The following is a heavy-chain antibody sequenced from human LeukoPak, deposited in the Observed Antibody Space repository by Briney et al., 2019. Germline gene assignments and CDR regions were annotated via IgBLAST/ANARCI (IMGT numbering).Heavy chain of an antibody. V-gene: IGHV3-30*02. CDR3: ARDGRSFAFKYFDS. CDR2: IRYDGSDE. J-gene: IGHJ4*02. D-gene: IGHD3-9*01. CDR1: AFTSSSYS. Sequence: GGSLRLSCAASAFTSSSYSMQWGCRAPGRRHWWVVFIRYDGSDETYADSLKVRFTIYRDNSKNTLDLQMKSLRTENTAVYYCARDGRSFAFKYFDSWGQGTLVTVSS.